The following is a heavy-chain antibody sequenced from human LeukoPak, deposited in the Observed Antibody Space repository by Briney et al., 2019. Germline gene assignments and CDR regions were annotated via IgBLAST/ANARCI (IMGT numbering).Heavy chain of an antibody. J-gene: IGHJ4*02. Sequence: ASVKVSFKASEYTFTSYYMHWVRQAPGQGLEWMGIINPSGGSTSYAQKFQGRVTMTRDTSTSTVYMELSSLRSEDTAVYYCARDRYCSGGSCYSADYWGQGTLVTVSS. V-gene: IGHV1-46*01. D-gene: IGHD2-15*01. CDR3: ARDRYCSGGSCYSADY. CDR1: EYTFTSYY. CDR2: INPSGGST.